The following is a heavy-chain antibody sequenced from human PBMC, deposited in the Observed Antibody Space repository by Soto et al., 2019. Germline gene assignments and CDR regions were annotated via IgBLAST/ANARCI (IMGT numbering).Heavy chain of an antibody. CDR1: GYSFSSYG. D-gene: IGHD3-22*01. V-gene: IGHV1-18*01. J-gene: IGHJ5*02. CDR2: INTYNGNR. Sequence: QVQLVQSGAELRKPGASVKVSCKASGYSFSSYGINWVRQAPGQGLEWMGLINTYNGNRNYAQKFEDRVTMTTATSTNTVYMELRSLKSDDTAIYYCARDRLRGYDSRCFFSWGQGTLVTVSA. CDR3: ARDRLRGYDSRCFFS.